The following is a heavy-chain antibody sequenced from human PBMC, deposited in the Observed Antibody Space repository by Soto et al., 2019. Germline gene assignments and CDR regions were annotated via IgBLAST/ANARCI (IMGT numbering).Heavy chain of an antibody. J-gene: IGHJ2*01. V-gene: IGHV1-2*04. D-gene: IGHD6-19*01. CDR2: ISAYNGNS. CDR3: ARGEIAVAGFQNWYFDL. Sequence: ASVKVSCKASEYTFTSYAMHWVRQAPGQRLEWMGWISAYNGNSNYAQKFQGWVTMTRDTSISTAYMELSRLRSDDTAVYYCARGEIAVAGFQNWYFDLWGRGTLVTVSS. CDR1: EYTFTSYA.